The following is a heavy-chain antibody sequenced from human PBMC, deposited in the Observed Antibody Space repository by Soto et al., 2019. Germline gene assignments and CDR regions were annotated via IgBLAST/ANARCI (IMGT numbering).Heavy chain of an antibody. D-gene: IGHD3-22*01. CDR2: IYYSGST. CDR1: GGSISSGGYY. V-gene: IGHV4-31*03. Sequence: SETLSLTCTVSGGSISSGGYYWSWIRQHPGKGLEWIGYIYYSGSTYYDPSLKSRVTISVDTSKNQFSLKLSSLTAADTAVYYCASQYYYDSSGYYPKIPYYYYGMDVWGQGTTVTVSS. J-gene: IGHJ6*02. CDR3: ASQYYYDSSGYYPKIPYYYYGMDV.